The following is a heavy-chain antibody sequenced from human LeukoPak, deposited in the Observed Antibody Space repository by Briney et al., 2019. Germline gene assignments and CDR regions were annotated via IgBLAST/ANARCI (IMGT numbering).Heavy chain of an antibody. Sequence: GGSLRLSCEVSGITFSTSVMHWVRQGPGKGLEYVSGISDNGVGTYYASSVKGRFTISRDNAKNSLYLQMNSLRAEDTAVYYCARGVEYSSSSAGSYFDYWGQGTLVTVSS. V-gene: IGHV3-64*01. CDR3: ARGVEYSSSSAGSYFDY. D-gene: IGHD6-6*01. J-gene: IGHJ4*02. CDR1: GITFSTSV. CDR2: ISDNGVGT.